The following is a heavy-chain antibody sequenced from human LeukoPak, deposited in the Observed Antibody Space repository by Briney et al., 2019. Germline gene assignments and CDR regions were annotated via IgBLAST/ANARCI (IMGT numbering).Heavy chain of an antibody. J-gene: IGHJ4*02. D-gene: IGHD5-24*01. CDR2: IYYSGST. CDR3: ARGREGPNYFDY. Sequence: SETLSLTCTVSGGSISSYYWSWIRQPPGKGLEWIGYIYYSGSTNYNPSLKSRVTISVDTSKNQFSLKLSSVTAADTAVYYCARGREGPNYFDYWGQGTLVTVSS. CDR1: GGSISSYY. V-gene: IGHV4-59*01.